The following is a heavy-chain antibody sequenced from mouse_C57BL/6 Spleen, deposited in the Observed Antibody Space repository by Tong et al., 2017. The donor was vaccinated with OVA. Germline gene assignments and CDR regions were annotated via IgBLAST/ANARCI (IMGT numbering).Heavy chain of an antibody. CDR2: INPYNGDT. CDR3: AREGELGRDY. V-gene: IGHV1-20*02. D-gene: IGHD4-1*01. Sequence: EVQLQESGPELVKPGASVKMSCKASGYTFTSYVMHWVKQKPGQGLEWIGRINPYNGDTFYNQKFKGKATLTVDKSSSTAHMELRSLASEDSAVYYCAREGELGRDYWGQGTTLTVSS. CDR1: GYTFTSYV. J-gene: IGHJ2*01.